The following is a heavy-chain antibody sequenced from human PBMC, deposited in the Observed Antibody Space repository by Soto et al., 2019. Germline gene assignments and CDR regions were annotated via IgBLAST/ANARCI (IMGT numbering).Heavy chain of an antibody. V-gene: IGHV6-1*01. CDR1: VDSVSSNSAA. D-gene: IGHD2-15*01. J-gene: IGHJ4*02. Sequence: SQTLSLTFAMSVDSVSSNSAAWNWIRRSPSRGLEWLGRTYYRSKWYNDYAVSVKSRITINPDTSKNQFSLQLNSVTPEDTAVYYCARCSGGSCYLDYWGQGTLVTVSS. CDR2: TYYRSKWYN. CDR3: ARCSGGSCYLDY.